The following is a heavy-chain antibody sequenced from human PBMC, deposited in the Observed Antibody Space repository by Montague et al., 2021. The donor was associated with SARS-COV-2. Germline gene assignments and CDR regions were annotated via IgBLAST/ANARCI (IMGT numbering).Heavy chain of an antibody. V-gene: IGHV4-4*07. CDR2: IYTSGST. D-gene: IGHD1-14*01. CDR3: ARGSFGMGAFDI. Sequence: SETLSLTCTVSGGFISSYYRSWIRQPAGKGLEWIGLIYTSGSTNYNPSLKSRVTMSLDTSKNRFSLKLRSVTAADTAVYYCARGSFGMGAFDIWGQGAMVTISS. J-gene: IGHJ3*02. CDR1: GGFISSYY.